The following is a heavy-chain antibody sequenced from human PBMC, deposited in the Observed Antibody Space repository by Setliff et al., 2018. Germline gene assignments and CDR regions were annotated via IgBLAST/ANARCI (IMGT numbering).Heavy chain of an antibody. CDR1: GYSFKTYW. CDR3: ARQRVVVGAPSWFDP. Sequence: PGESLKISCNTSGYSFKTYWIGWVRQLPGKGLEWMGVIYPGDSDTRYSPSFQGQVTISADKSTSTAYLHWGSLKASDTAIYYCARQRVVVGAPSWFDPWGQGTLVTVSS. CDR2: IYPGDSDT. V-gene: IGHV5-51*01. J-gene: IGHJ5*02. D-gene: IGHD2-15*01.